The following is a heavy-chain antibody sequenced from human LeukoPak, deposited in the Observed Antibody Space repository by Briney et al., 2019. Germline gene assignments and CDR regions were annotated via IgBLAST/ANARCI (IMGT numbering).Heavy chain of an antibody. J-gene: IGHJ1*01. CDR2: INPSGGST. V-gene: IGHV1-46*01. CDR3: ARGGVVGYCSSTSCSEYFQH. CDR1: GYTFTSYY. D-gene: IGHD2-2*01. Sequence: ASVKVSCKASGYTFTSYYMHWVRQASGQGLEWMGIINPSGGSTSYAQKFQGRVTMTRDMSTSTVYMELSCLRSEDTAVYYCARGGVVGYCSSTSCSEYFQHWGQGTLVTVSS.